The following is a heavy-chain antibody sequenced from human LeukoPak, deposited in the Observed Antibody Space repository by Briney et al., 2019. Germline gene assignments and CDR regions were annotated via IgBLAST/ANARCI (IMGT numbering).Heavy chain of an antibody. CDR2: IYYSGST. CDR1: GGSISSSSYY. D-gene: IGHD6-13*01. V-gene: IGHV4-39*01. Sequence: SETLSLTCTVSGGSISSSSYYWGWIRQPPGKGLEWIGSIYYSGSTYYNPSLKSRVTISVDTSKNQFSLKLSSVTAADTAVYYCATRSSWTDYWGQGTLVTVSS. CDR3: ATRSSWTDY. J-gene: IGHJ4*02.